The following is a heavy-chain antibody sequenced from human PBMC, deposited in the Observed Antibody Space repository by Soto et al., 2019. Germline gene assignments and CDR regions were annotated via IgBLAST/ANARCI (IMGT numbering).Heavy chain of an antibody. J-gene: IGHJ4*02. CDR1: GYTFTSYY. CDR3: ARHKNPYSHGDY. Sequence: GASVKVSCKASGYTFTSYYRQWVRQAPGQGLEWMGIINPSGGSTSYAQKFQGRVTMTRDTPTSTVYMELSSLRSEDTAVYYCARHKNPYSHGDYWGQGTLVTVSS. V-gene: IGHV1-46*01. CDR2: INPSGGST. D-gene: IGHD2-21*01.